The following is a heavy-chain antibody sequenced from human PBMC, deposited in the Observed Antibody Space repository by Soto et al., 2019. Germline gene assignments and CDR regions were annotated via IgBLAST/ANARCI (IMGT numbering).Heavy chain of an antibody. CDR2: INHSGSA. CDR1: GESFSGYI. Sequence: SETLSLTCAVYGESFSGYIWTWIRQTPGKGLQWIGQINHSGSAYYNPSLKSRVTISVHTSNSQFSLELSSVTAADTAVYYCARGLITASRYSERWYYYASWGRGTQVIVSS. V-gene: IGHV4-34*01. J-gene: IGHJ4*02. CDR3: ARGLITASRYSERWYYYAS. D-gene: IGHD6-13*01.